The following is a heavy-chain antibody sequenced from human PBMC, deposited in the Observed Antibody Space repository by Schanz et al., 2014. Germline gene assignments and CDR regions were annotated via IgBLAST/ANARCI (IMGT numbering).Heavy chain of an antibody. D-gene: IGHD5-12*01. CDR1: GYIFINSG. CDR2: ISVYTGNT. V-gene: IGHV1-18*01. CDR3: ARGIGGYGANNYFDY. Sequence: QVQLVQSGAEVKKPGASVKVSCKASGYIFINSGISWVRQAPGQGLEWVGWISVYTGNTKYGQKVQGRVTITRDTSASTAYMELSSLRSEDTAVYSCARGIGGYGANNYFDYWGQGTLVTVSS. J-gene: IGHJ4*02.